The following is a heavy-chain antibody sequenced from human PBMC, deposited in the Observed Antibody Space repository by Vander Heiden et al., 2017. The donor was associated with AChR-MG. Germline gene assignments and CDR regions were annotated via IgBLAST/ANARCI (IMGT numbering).Heavy chain of an antibody. CDR2: ISGSGGST. Sequence: EVQLLESGGGLVQPGGSLRLSCAASGFPFSGYAMSWVRQAPGKGLGWVSAISGSGGSTYYADSVKGRFTISRDNSKNTLYLQMNSLRAEDTAVYYCAKRVVGKTVTTLFDYWGQGTLVTVSS. J-gene: IGHJ4*02. CDR3: AKRVVGKTVTTLFDY. D-gene: IGHD4-17*01. V-gene: IGHV3-23*01. CDR1: GFPFSGYA.